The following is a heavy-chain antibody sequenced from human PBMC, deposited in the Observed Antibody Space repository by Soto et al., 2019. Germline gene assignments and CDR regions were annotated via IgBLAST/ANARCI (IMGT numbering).Heavy chain of an antibody. CDR1: GGSISSGGYY. CDR3: ARDRILYYYYGMDV. CDR2: IYYSGST. V-gene: IGHV4-31*03. J-gene: IGHJ6*02. Sequence: QVQLQESDPGLVKPSQTLSLTCTVSGGSISSGGYYWSWIRQHPGKGLEWIGYIYYSGSTYYNPSLKSRVTISVDTSKNQFSLKLSSVTAADTAVYYCARDRILYYYYGMDVWGQGTTVTVSS.